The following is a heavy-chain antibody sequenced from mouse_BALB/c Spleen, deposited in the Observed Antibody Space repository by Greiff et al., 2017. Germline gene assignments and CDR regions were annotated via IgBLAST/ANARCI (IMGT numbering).Heavy chain of an antibody. CDR1: GYTFTDYA. CDR3: ARHGVAYYAMDY. Sequence: QVQLQQSGAELVRPGVSVKISCKGSGYTFTDYAMHWVKQSHAKSLEWIGVISTYYGDASYNQKFKGKATMTVDKSSSTAYMELARLTSEDSAIYYCARHGVAYYAMDYWGQGTSVTVSS. D-gene: IGHD1-1*02. J-gene: IGHJ4*01. CDR2: ISTYYGDA. V-gene: IGHV1S137*01.